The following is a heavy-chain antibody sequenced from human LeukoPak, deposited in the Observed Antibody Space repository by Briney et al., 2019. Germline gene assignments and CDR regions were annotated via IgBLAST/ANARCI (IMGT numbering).Heavy chain of an antibody. Sequence: GGSLRLSCAASGFSFSKYGLHWVRQAPGKGLQWVAMIWYDGSQRYYVDSVKGRFTISRDSSKNTMFLQMNSLTDEDTAVYYCAIENFDSGGPGSGSPAFDIWGQGTMVSASS. D-gene: IGHD3-22*01. CDR3: AIENFDSGGPGSGSPAFDI. CDR1: GFSFSKYG. J-gene: IGHJ3*02. V-gene: IGHV3-30*02. CDR2: IWYDGSQR.